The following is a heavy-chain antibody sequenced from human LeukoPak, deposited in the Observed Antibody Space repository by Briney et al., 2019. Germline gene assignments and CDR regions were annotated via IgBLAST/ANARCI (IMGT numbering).Heavy chain of an antibody. J-gene: IGHJ4*02. Sequence: PGGSLRLSCAASGFAFSTYNMNWVRQAPGKGLEWASSITTSSSYMSYADSVKGRFTISRDNAKNSLYLQMNSLRAEDTAVYYCAGGSFWGQGTLVTVSS. CDR3: AGGSF. V-gene: IGHV3-21*01. CDR2: ITTSSSYM. CDR1: GFAFSTYN. D-gene: IGHD2-15*01.